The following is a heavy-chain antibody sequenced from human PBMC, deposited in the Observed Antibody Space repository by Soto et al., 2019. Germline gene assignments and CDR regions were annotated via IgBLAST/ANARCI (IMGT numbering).Heavy chain of an antibody. V-gene: IGHV3-23*01. D-gene: IGHD3-22*01. J-gene: IGHJ6*02. Sequence: GGSLRLSCAASGFTFSSYAMSWVRQAPGKGLEWVSAISGSGGSTYYADPVKGRFTISRDNSKNTLYLQMNSLRAEDTAVYYCAKTGDYYDSSGYYYYYGMDVWGQGTTVTVSS. CDR2: ISGSGGST. CDR1: GFTFSSYA. CDR3: AKTGDYYDSSGYYYYYGMDV.